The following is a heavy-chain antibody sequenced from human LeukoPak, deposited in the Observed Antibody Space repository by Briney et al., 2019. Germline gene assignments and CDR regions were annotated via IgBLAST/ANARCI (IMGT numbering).Heavy chain of an antibody. CDR1: GFTFDDYA. CDR2: ISWNSGSI. CDR3: AKDPGSSGWYYFDY. V-gene: IGHV3-9*01. Sequence: GGSLRLSCAASGFTFDDYAMHWVRQAPGKGLEWVSGISWNSGSIGYADSVKGRFTISRDNAKNSLYLRMNSLRAEDTALYYCAKDPGSSGWYYFDYWGQGTLVTVSS. J-gene: IGHJ4*02. D-gene: IGHD6-19*01.